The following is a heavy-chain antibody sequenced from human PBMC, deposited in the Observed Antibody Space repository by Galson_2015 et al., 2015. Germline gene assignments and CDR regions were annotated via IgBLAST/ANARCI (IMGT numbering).Heavy chain of an antibody. D-gene: IGHD6-13*01. J-gene: IGHJ5*02. CDR3: AKDHSATFGSSWILGNWFDP. Sequence: SLRLSCAASGFTFDDYAMHWVRQAPGKGLEWVSGISWNSGSIGYADSVKGRFTISRDNAKNSLYLQMNSLRAEDTALYYCAKDHSATFGSSWILGNWFDPWGQGTLVTASS. CDR2: ISWNSGSI. CDR1: GFTFDDYA. V-gene: IGHV3-9*01.